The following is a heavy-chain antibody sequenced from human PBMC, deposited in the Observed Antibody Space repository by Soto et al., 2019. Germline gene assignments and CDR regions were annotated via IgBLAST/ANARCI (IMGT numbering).Heavy chain of an antibody. V-gene: IGHV3-33*01. Sequence: QVQLVESGGGVVQPGRSLRLSCAASGFTFSSYGMHWVRQAPGKGLEWVAVIWYDGSNKYYADSVKGRFTISRDNSKNTLYLQMNSLRAEDTAVYYCARDPSTVTTFREFDPWGQGTLVTVSS. J-gene: IGHJ5*02. D-gene: IGHD4-17*01. CDR1: GFTFSSYG. CDR3: ARDPSTVTTFREFDP. CDR2: IWYDGSNK.